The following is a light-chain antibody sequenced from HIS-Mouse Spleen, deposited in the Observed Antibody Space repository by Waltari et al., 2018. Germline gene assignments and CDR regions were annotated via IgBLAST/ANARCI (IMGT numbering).Light chain of an antibody. Sequence: DIVMTQSPDSLAVSLGERATINWKSSQSVLYSSNNKNYLAWYQQKPGQPPKLLIYWASTRESGVPDRFSGSGSGTDFTLTISSLQAEDVAVYYCQQYYSTLIFTFGPGTKVDIK. CDR3: QQYYSTLIFT. V-gene: IGKV4-1*01. CDR2: WAS. CDR1: QSVLYSSNNKNY. J-gene: IGKJ3*01.